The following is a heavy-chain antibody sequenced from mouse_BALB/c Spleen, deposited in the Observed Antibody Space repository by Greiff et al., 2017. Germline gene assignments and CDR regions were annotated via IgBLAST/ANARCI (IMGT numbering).Heavy chain of an antibody. V-gene: IGHV5-17*02. CDR3: ARGLGTTVDY. J-gene: IGHJ2*01. Sequence: EVKLMESGGGLVQPGGSRKLSFAASGFTFSSFGMHWVRQAPEKGLEWVAYISSGSSTIYYADTVKGRFTISRDNPKNTLFLQMTSLRSEDTAMYYCARGLGTTVDYWGQGTTLTVSS. CDR2: ISSGSSTI. D-gene: IGHD1-1*01. CDR1: GFTFSSFG.